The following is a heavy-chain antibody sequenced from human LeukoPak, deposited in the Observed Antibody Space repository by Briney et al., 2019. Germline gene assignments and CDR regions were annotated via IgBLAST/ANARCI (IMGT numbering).Heavy chain of an antibody. D-gene: IGHD3-9*01. CDR3: ARTNKYYDILTGYPGRYYFDY. V-gene: IGHV4-34*01. J-gene: IGHJ4*02. CDR1: GGSFSGYY. Sequence: PSEXLSLTCAVYGGSFSGYYWSWIRQPPGKGVEWIGEINNSGSTKYNPSLKTRVTISVHTSKNQFSLNLSSVTAADTAVYYCARTNKYYDILTGYPGRYYFDYWGQGTLVTVSS. CDR2: INNSGST.